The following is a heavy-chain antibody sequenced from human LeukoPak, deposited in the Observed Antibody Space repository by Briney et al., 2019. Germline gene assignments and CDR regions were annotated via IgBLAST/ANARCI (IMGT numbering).Heavy chain of an antibody. V-gene: IGHV3-23*01. Sequence: PGGSLGLSCAASGFTFSSYAMSWVRQAPGKGLEWVSGISGSGGSTYYADSVKGRFTISRDNSKNTLYLQMNSPRAEDTAVYYCANDLSRYYYDSSGYSDYWGQGTLVTVSS. CDR3: ANDLSRYYYDSSGYSDY. D-gene: IGHD3-22*01. J-gene: IGHJ4*02. CDR1: GFTFSSYA. CDR2: ISGSGGST.